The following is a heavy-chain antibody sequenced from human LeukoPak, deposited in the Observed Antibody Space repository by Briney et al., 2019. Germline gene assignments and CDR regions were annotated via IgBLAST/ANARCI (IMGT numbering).Heavy chain of an antibody. V-gene: IGHV1-69*13. D-gene: IGHD6-13*01. CDR1: GYTFTSYG. Sequence: GASVKVSCKASGYTFTSYGISWVRQAPGQGLEWMGGIIPIFGTANYAQKFQGRVTITADESTSTAYMELSSLRSEDTAVYYCARDVEQLVFFSWFDPWGQGTLVTVSS. J-gene: IGHJ5*02. CDR2: IIPIFGTA. CDR3: ARDVEQLVFFSWFDP.